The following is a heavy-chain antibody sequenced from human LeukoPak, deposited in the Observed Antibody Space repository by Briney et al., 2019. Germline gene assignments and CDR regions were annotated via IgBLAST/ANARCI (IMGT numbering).Heavy chain of an antibody. D-gene: IGHD5-24*01. Sequence: SVKVSCKASGGTFSSYAISWVRQAPGQGLEWMGRIIPIFGTANYAQKFQGRVTITTDESTSTAYMELSSLRSEDTAVYYCARDYQDGYNHFGYWGQGTLVTVSS. J-gene: IGHJ4*02. V-gene: IGHV1-69*05. CDR1: GGTFSSYA. CDR3: ARDYQDGYNHFGY. CDR2: IIPIFGTA.